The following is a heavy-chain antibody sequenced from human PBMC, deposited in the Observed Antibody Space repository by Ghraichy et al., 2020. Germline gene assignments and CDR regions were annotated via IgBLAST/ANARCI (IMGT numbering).Heavy chain of an antibody. J-gene: IGHJ6*02. CDR3: ARGRAIQLSRGTYYYYGMDV. CDR2: IYYSGST. Sequence: SETLSLTCTVSGGSISSSSYYWGWIRQPPGKGLEWIGSIYYSGSTYYNPSLKSRVTISVDTSKNQFSLKLSSVTAADTAVYYCARGRAIQLSRGTYYYYGMDVWGQGTTVTVSS. D-gene: IGHD5-18*01. CDR1: GGSISSSSYY. V-gene: IGHV4-39*01.